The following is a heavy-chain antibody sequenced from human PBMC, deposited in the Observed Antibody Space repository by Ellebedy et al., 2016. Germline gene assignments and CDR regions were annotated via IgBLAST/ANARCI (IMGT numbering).Heavy chain of an antibody. CDR1: VGTFSSYA. CDR2: IIPILGIA. D-gene: IGHD2/OR15-2a*01. J-gene: IGHJ3*02. V-gene: IGHV1-69*04. CDR3: ARSLSYRHAFDI. Sequence: SVTVSCXASVGTFSSYAISWVRQAPGQGLEWMGRIIPILGIANYAQKFQGRVTITADKSTSTAYMELSSLRSEDTAVYYCARSLSYRHAFDIWGQGTMVTVSS.